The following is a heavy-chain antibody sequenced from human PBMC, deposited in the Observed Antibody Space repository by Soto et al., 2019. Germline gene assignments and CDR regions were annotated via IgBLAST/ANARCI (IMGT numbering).Heavy chain of an antibody. V-gene: IGHV3-23*01. D-gene: IGHD2-2*01. J-gene: IGHJ4*02. CDR2: ISGSGGST. Sequence: TGGSLRLSCAASGSTFSRYAMSWVRQAPGKGLEWVSAISGSGGSTYYADSVKGRFTISRDNSKNTLYLQMNSLRAEDTAVYYCAKDNIVVVPAALDFDYWGQGTLVTVSS. CDR1: GSTFSRYA. CDR3: AKDNIVVVPAALDFDY.